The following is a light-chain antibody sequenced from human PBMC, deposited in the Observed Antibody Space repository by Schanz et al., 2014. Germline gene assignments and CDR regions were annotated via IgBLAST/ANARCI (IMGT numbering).Light chain of an antibody. Sequence: DIQMTQSPSSLSASVGDRVTITCRASQSISSYLNWYQQKPGKAPKLLIYAASRLQSWVPSRFSGSGSGTDFTLTISSLQPEDFATYYCQQSYRTKTFGPGTKVDIK. J-gene: IGKJ3*01. CDR2: AAS. CDR3: QQSYRTKT. CDR1: QSISSY. V-gene: IGKV1-39*01.